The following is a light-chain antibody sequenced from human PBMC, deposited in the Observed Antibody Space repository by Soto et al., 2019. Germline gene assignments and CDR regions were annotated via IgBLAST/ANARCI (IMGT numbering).Light chain of an antibody. CDR3: QVWDTCSDHVV. Sequence: SYELTQPPSVSAAPGQTASITCGGNNIGNKNVYWYQQKPGQAPLLVIYDDSDRPSGIPERFSGSNSANTASLTIRGVGVGDEADYFCQVWDTCSDHVVFGGGTQLTVL. CDR1: NIGNKN. CDR2: DDS. V-gene: IGLV3-21*02. J-gene: IGLJ2*01.